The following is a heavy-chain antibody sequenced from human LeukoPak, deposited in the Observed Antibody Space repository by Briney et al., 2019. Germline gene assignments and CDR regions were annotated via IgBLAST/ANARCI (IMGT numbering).Heavy chain of an antibody. D-gene: IGHD3-10*01. Sequence: GGSLRLSCAASGFTFSSCRMHWVRQAPGKGLEWVALISYDGSNKFYVGSVKGRFTISRDNSKNTLYLQMNSLRTEDTAVYYCAQDRGTWGSEYFQHWGRGTLVTVSS. V-gene: IGHV3-30*18. J-gene: IGHJ1*01. CDR2: ISYDGSNK. CDR1: GFTFSSCR. CDR3: AQDRGTWGSEYFQH.